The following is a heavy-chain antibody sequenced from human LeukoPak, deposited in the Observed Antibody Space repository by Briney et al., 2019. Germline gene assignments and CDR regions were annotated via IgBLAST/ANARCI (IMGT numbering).Heavy chain of an antibody. V-gene: IGHV4-39*01. Sequence: PSETLSLTCTVSGGSISSSSYYWGWIRQPPGKGLEWIGSIYYSGSTYYNPSLKSRVTISVDTSKNQFSLKLSSVTAADTAVYFCARRFLIPFDYWGQGTLVTVSS. CDR1: GGSISSSSYY. D-gene: IGHD3-3*01. J-gene: IGHJ4*02. CDR2: IYYSGST. CDR3: ARRFLIPFDY.